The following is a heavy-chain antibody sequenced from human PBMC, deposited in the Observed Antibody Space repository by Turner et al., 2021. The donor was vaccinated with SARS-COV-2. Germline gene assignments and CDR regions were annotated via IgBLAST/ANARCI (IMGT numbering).Heavy chain of an antibody. V-gene: IGHV3-30*18. CDR2: ISDDGSNK. J-gene: IGHJ4*02. CDR1: GFTFSSYG. D-gene: IGHD2-15*01. CDR3: AKGGGPYCSGGSCYPGSFDY. Sequence: VQLVESGGGVVQPGRSLILSCAASGFTFSSYGMHWVRQAPGKVLEWVAVISDDGSNKYYGDSVKGRFTISRDNSKNTLYLQMNSLRAEDTAVYYCAKGGGPYCSGGSCYPGSFDYWGQGTLVTVSS.